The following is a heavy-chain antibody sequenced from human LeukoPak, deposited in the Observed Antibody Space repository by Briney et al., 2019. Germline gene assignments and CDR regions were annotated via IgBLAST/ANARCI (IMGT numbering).Heavy chain of an antibody. Sequence: GGSLRLSCAASGFTFSSYWMSWVRQAPGKGLEWVANIKQDGSEKYYVDSVKGRFTISRDNAKNSLYLQMNSLRAEDTAVYYCARDGDIVVVPAAIGTAGRYYYYYGMDVWGQGTTVTVSS. CDR3: ARDGDIVVVPAAIGTAGRYYYYYGMDV. J-gene: IGHJ6*02. D-gene: IGHD2-2*02. V-gene: IGHV3-7*01. CDR1: GFTFSSYW. CDR2: IKQDGSEK.